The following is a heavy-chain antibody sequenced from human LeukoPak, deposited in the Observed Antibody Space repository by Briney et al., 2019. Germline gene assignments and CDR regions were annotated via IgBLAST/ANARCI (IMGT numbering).Heavy chain of an antibody. D-gene: IGHD5-12*01. CDR1: GYTFTSYV. CDR3: ARRGYSGYDLIVDY. Sequence: ASVKVSCKASGYTFTSYVINWVRQATGQGLEWMGWMNPNSGNTGYAQKFQGRVTMTRNTSISTAYMELSSLRSEDTAVYYCARRGYSGYDLIVDYWGQGTLVTVSS. J-gene: IGHJ4*02. V-gene: IGHV1-8*01. CDR2: MNPNSGNT.